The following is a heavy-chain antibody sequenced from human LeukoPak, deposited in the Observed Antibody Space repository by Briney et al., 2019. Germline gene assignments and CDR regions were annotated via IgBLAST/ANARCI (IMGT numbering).Heavy chain of an antibody. D-gene: IGHD6-6*01. J-gene: IGHJ4*02. CDR2: ISSSSSTI. V-gene: IGHV3-48*01. CDR3: AKTPSSSIDY. CDR1: GFTFSSYS. Sequence: GSLRLSCAASGFTFSSYSMNWVRQAPGKGLEWVSYISSSSSTIYYADSVKGRFTISRDNSKNTLYLQMNSLRAEDTAVYYCAKTPSSSIDYWGQGTLVTVSS.